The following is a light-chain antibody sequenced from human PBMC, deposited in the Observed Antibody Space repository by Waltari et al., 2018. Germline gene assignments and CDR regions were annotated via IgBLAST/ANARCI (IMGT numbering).Light chain of an antibody. V-gene: IGKV1-9*01. CDR1: QGISTY. CDR2: AAS. Sequence: DIQLTQSPSFLSASVGDRVTITCRASQGISTYLAWYQQKPGKAPKLLIYAASTLQSGVPSRFIGSGFGTEFTLTVSSLQPEDFATYYCQQLNDYPYTFGPGT. J-gene: IGKJ2*01. CDR3: QQLNDYPYT.